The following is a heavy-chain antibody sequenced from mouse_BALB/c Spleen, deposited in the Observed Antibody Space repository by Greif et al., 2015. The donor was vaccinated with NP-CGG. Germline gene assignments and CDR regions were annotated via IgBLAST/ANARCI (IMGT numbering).Heavy chain of an antibody. CDR2: IWAGGST. Sequence: VNLVESGHGLVAPSQSLSITCTVSGFSLTSYGVHWVRQPPGKGLEWLGVIWAGGSTNYNSALMSRLSISKDNSKSQVFLKMNSPQTDDTSMYFCARDRAVYAMYYWGQGTPVTVSS. CDR3: ARDRAVYAMYY. V-gene: IGHV2-9*02. CDR1: GFSLTSYG. D-gene: IGHD3-1*01. J-gene: IGHJ4*01.